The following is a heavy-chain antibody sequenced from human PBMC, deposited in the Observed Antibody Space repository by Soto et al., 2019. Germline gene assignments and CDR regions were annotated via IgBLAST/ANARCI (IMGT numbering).Heavy chain of an antibody. J-gene: IGHJ4*02. CDR2: INHSGST. Sequence: SETLSLTCAVYGGSFSGYYWSWIRQPPGKGLEWIGEINHSGSTNYNPSLKSRVTISVDTSKNQFSLKLSSVTAADTAVYYCSVPAGRGPLPFDYWGQGTQVTVSS. V-gene: IGHV4-34*01. D-gene: IGHD2-2*01. CDR3: SVPAGRGPLPFDY. CDR1: GGSFSGYY.